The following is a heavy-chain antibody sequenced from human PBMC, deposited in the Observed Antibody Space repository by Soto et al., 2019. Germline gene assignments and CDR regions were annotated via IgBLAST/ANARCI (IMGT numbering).Heavy chain of an antibody. D-gene: IGHD3-3*01. CDR3: TTDPADTFWSGSPDYYYYMDV. CDR1: GFTFSNAW. Sequence: PVGSLRLSCAASGFTFSNAWMSWVRQAPGKGLEWVGRIKSKTDGGTTDYAAPVKGRFTISRDDSKNTLYLQMNSLKTEDTAVYYCTTDPADTFWSGSPDYYYYMDVWGKGTTVNVSS. CDR2: IKSKTDGGTT. V-gene: IGHV3-15*01. J-gene: IGHJ6*03.